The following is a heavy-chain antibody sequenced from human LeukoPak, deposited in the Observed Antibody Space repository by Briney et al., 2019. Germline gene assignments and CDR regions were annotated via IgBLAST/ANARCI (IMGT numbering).Heavy chain of an antibody. V-gene: IGHV3-23*01. J-gene: IGHJ4*02. D-gene: IGHD5-12*01. Sequence: HPGGSLRLSCAASGFTFSSYAMSWVRQAPGEGLEWVSAISGSGGSTYYADSVKGRFTISRDNSKNTLYLQMNSLRAEDTAVYYCAKRGYCGYDMLVCRHYLDYWGQGTLVTVSS. CDR3: AKRGYCGYDMLVCRHYLDY. CDR2: ISGSGGST. CDR1: GFTFSSYA.